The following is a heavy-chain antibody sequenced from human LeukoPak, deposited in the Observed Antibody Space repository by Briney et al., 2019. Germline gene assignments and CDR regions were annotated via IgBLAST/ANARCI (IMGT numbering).Heavy chain of an antibody. CDR1: GFTFSSYA. V-gene: IGHV3-30-3*01. Sequence: GGSLRLSCAASGFTFSSYAMHWVRQAPGKGLEWVAVISYDGSNKYYADSVKGRFTISRDNSKNTLYLQMNSLRAEDTAVYYCARAVVIWTAPFDYWGQRTLVTVSS. CDR2: ISYDGSNK. CDR3: ARAVVIWTAPFDY. J-gene: IGHJ4*02. D-gene: IGHD3-10*01.